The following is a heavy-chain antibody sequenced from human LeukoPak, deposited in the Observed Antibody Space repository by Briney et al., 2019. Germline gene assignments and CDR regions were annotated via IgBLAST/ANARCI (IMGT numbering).Heavy chain of an antibody. CDR3: ARRILDDSTGYYTDY. J-gene: IGHJ4*02. D-gene: IGHD3-22*01. CDR2: ISSSSSYI. CDR1: GFTFSSYE. V-gene: IGHV3-21*01. Sequence: PGGSLRLSCAASGFTFSSYEMNWVRQAPGKGLEWVASISSSSSYIYYEDSLKGRFTISRDNAKNSLYLQMNSLRAEDTAVYYCARRILDDSTGYYTDYWGQGTLVTVSS.